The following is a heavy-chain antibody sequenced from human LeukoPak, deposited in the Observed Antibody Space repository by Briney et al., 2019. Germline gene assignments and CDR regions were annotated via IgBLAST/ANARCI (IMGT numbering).Heavy chain of an antibody. V-gene: IGHV3-53*01. D-gene: IGHD3-10*01. J-gene: IGHJ3*02. CDR1: GFTVSSDS. CDR2: IYSGGST. CDR3: ARGLLLSAFDI. Sequence: GGSLRLSCTVSGFTVSSDSMSWVRQAPGKGLEWVSFIYSGGSTHYSDSVKGRFTISRDNSKNTLYLQMNSLRAEDTAVYYCARGLLLSAFDIWGQGTMVTVSS.